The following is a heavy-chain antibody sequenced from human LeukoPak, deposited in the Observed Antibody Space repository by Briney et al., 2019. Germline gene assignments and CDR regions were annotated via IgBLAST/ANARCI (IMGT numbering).Heavy chain of an antibody. CDR2: IWYDGSNK. CDR1: GFTFSSYG. D-gene: IGHD4-23*01. V-gene: IGHV3-33*01. J-gene: IGHJ3*02. CDR3: ARERGLYGGNLDDAFDI. Sequence: GGSLRLSCAASGFTFSSYGVHWVRQAPGKGLEWVAVIWYDGSNKYYADSVKGRFTISRDNSKNTLYLQMNSLRAEDTAVYYCARERGLYGGNLDDAFDIWGQGTMVTVSS.